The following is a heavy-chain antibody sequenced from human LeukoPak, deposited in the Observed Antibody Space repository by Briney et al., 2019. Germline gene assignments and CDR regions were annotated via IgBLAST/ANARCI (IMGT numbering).Heavy chain of an antibody. V-gene: IGHV3-30*18. CDR1: GFTFTNYD. CDR3: VKDRAGTYFDY. D-gene: IGHD3-10*01. CDR2: ISYDGTNK. J-gene: IGHJ4*02. Sequence: QSGGSLRLSCAPSGFTFTNYDMHWARQAPGKGLHWVAVISYDGTNKYYADSVKGRFTISRDDSKNTLYLQMNSLRAEDTAVYHCVKDRAGTYFDYWGQGTLVTVSS.